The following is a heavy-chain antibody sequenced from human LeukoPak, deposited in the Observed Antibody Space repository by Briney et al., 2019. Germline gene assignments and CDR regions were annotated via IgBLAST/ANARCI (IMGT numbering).Heavy chain of an antibody. Sequence: SQTLSLTCAVSGGSISSGGYSWSWIRQPPGKGLEWIGYIYRSGSTYYNPSLKSRVTISVDRSKNQFSLKLSSVTAADTAVYYCARENGIAVAGRYFDYWAREPWSPSPQ. CDR1: GGSISSGGYS. CDR3: ARENGIAVAGRYFDY. J-gene: IGHJ4*02. CDR2: IYRSGST. V-gene: IGHV4-30-2*01. D-gene: IGHD6-19*01.